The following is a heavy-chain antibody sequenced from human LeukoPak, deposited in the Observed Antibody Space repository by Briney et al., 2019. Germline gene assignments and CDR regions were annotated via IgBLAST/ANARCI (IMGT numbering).Heavy chain of an antibody. V-gene: IGHV1-69*01. CDR3: ARVVVVPAAIGMRAFDI. CDR1: GGTFSRYA. D-gene: IGHD2-2*01. J-gene: IGHJ3*02. Sequence: ASVKVSCKASGGTFSRYAISWVRQSPGQGLEWMGGIIPIFGTANYAQKFQGRVTITADESTSTAYMELSSLRSDDTAVYYCARVVVVPAAIGMRAFDIWGQGTMVTVSS. CDR2: IIPIFGTA.